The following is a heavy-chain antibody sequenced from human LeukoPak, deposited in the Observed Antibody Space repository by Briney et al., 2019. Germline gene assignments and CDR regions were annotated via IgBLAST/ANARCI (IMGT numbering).Heavy chain of an antibody. V-gene: IGHV4-39*07. CDR1: GGSISSSSYY. CDR3: ARGPGYPLRRYMDV. D-gene: IGHD5-12*01. Sequence: SETLSLTCTVSGGSISSSSYYWGWIRQPPGKGLEWIGSIYYSGSTYYNPSLKSRVTISVDTSKNQFSLKLSSVTAADTAVYYCARGPGYPLRRYMDVWGKGTTVTVSS. CDR2: IYYSGST. J-gene: IGHJ6*03.